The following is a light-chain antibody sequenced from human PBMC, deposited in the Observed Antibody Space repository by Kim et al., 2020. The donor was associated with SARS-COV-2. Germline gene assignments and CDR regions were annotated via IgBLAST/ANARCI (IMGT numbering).Light chain of an antibody. CDR1: SSNRGTLYV. Sequence: TATSSFAGTSSNRGTLYVVHWYQHLPGIAPKPLIFGNTNRPSGVPDRFSGSKSGTSASLAITGLQAEDEADYYCQSFDSSLSTYVFGSGTKVTVL. CDR3: QSFDSSLSTYV. J-gene: IGLJ1*01. V-gene: IGLV1-40*01. CDR2: GNT.